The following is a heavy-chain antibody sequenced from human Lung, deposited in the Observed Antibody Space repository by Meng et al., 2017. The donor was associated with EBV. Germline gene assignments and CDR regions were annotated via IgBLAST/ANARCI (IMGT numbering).Heavy chain of an antibody. CDR1: GFIFTSYA. Sequence: VALVQSGADVKKPGAAVKVSCDASGFIFTSYAISWVRQAPGQGLEWMGGIIPILGIANYAQKFQGRVTITADKSTSTAYMELSSLRSEDTAVYYCARDSSPPHPHPGWFDPWGQGTLVTVSS. D-gene: IGHD1-14*01. CDR3: ARDSSPPHPHPGWFDP. J-gene: IGHJ5*02. V-gene: IGHV1-69*10. CDR2: IIPILGIA.